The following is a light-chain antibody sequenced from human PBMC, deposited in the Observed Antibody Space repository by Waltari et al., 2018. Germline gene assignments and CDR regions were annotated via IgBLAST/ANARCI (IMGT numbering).Light chain of an antibody. CDR2: AAS. CDR1: QGITSW. J-gene: IGKJ2*01. CDR3: QQSYSTPSYT. Sequence: DIQMTQSPSSVSASLGDRVTITCRASQGITSWVSWYQQKPGRAPKLLIHAASSLQSGVPPRFSGSGSGTLFTLTISSLQPEDFATYYCQQSYSTPSYTFGQGTKLEIK. V-gene: IGKV1-12*02.